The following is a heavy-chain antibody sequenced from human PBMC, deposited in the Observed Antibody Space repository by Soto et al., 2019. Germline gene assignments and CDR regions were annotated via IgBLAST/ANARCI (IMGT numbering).Heavy chain of an antibody. CDR1: GDSINSDKYY. D-gene: IGHD2-8*01. CDR3: ARYYCINGVCQYFDY. V-gene: IGHV4-61*01. Sequence: SETLSLTCSVSGDSINSDKYYWGWIRQPPGKGLEWIGFIYHHGNTNYNPSLESRVTISVDTSNNQFSLKLNSVTAADTAVYYCARYYCINGVCQYFDYWGQGALVTVSS. J-gene: IGHJ4*02. CDR2: IYHHGNT.